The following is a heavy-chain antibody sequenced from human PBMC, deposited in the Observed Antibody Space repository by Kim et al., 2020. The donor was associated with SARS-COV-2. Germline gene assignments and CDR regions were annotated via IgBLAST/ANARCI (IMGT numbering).Heavy chain of an antibody. J-gene: IGHJ6*02. D-gene: IGHD2-2*01. V-gene: IGHV3-64*01. CDR3: ASRSAAILYGMDV. Sequence: YANSMKGRVTIPGDNSKNALYLQMGSRRAEDMAVYYCASRSAAILYGMDVWGQGTTVTVSS.